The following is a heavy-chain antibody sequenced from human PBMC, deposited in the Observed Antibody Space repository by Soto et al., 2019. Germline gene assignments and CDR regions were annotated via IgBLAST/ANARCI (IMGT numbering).Heavy chain of an antibody. CDR1: GFTFSTDV. Sequence: QVQLVESGGGVVQPGRSLRLSCAASGFTFSTDVMHWVRQAPGKGLEWVAVMPSDGKFKYYADSVKGRFTISRDNSKNTLYLQMNNLRTEDTAVYYCAREKYAFDYWGQGTLVTVSS. D-gene: IGHD2-2*01. CDR3: AREKYAFDY. J-gene: IGHJ4*02. V-gene: IGHV3-30*04. CDR2: MPSDGKFK.